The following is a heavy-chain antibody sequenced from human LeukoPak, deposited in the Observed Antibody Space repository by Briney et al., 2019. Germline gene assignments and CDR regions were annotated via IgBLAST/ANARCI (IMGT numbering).Heavy chain of an antibody. D-gene: IGHD1-1*01. V-gene: IGHV1-18*01. CDR2: ISAYNGNT. CDR1: GYTFTSYG. Sequence: ASVKVSCKASGYTFTSYGISWVRQAPGQGLEWMGWISAYNGNTNYAQKLQGRVTMTTDTSTSTAYMELRSLRSDDTAVYYCARGLERRRDYYYYMDVWGKGTTVTVSS. J-gene: IGHJ6*03. CDR3: ARGLERRRDYYYYMDV.